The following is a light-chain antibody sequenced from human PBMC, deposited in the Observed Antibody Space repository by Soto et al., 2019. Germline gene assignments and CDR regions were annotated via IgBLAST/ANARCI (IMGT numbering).Light chain of an antibody. CDR2: AAS. J-gene: IGKJ4*01. CDR1: QNINFY. V-gene: IGKV1-39*01. Sequence: DIQMTQSPSSLSASVGDRVTITCRASQNINFYLNWFQQKPGKAPKVLIYAASSLQVGVPSRFSGSRSGTDFTLNSSSLQPEDFATYFCQQYYNTPPFGGGTKVDIX. CDR3: QQYYNTPP.